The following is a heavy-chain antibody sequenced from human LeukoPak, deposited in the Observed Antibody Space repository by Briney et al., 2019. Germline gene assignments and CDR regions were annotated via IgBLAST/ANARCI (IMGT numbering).Heavy chain of an antibody. D-gene: IGHD3-9*01. CDR1: GFAFNIYG. V-gene: IGHV3-48*01. CDR2: MTGNSKTI. Sequence: GGSLRLSCAASGFAFNIYGMNWVRQAPGKGLEWISYMTGNSKTINYADSVKGRFTISRDNAENSLFLQMNSLRAEDTAIYYCARSRDWYADYWGQGSLVTVSS. CDR3: ARSRDWYADY. J-gene: IGHJ4*02.